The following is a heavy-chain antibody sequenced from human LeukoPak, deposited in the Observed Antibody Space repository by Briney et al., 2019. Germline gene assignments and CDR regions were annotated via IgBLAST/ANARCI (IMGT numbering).Heavy chain of an antibody. CDR3: ARHYYDSSGYRYYYYYMDV. Sequence: GGSLRLSCAASGFTLDAYGMSWVRHAPGKGLEWVSGINWNGGSTGYSDSAKGRFTISRDNAKNSLYLQMNSLRAEDTALYYCARHYYDSSGYRYYYYYMDVWGKGTTVTVSS. V-gene: IGHV3-20*04. CDR2: INWNGGST. J-gene: IGHJ6*03. CDR1: GFTLDAYG. D-gene: IGHD3-22*01.